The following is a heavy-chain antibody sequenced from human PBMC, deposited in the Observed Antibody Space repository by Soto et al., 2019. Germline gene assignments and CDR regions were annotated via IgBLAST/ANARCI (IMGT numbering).Heavy chain of an antibody. D-gene: IGHD2-2*02. CDR3: AHTQGIVLVPAAIWY. CDR1: DGSISTYDW. CDR2: MFHSGGA. J-gene: IGHJ4*02. V-gene: IGHV4-4*02. Sequence: SETLSLTCVVSDGSISTYDWWTWVRQPPGKGLEWIGKMFHSGGADYSPSLKSRVTISADSSKNHFSLRLTAVTAADTAVYYCAHTQGIVLVPAAIWYWGQGTLVTVSS.